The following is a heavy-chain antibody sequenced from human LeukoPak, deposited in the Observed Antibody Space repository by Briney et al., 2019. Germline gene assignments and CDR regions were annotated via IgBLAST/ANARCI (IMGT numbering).Heavy chain of an antibody. CDR2: IRYDGSNK. V-gene: IGHV3-30*02. J-gene: IGHJ3*02. Sequence: GGSLRLSCAASGFTFSSYGMHWVRKAPGKGLEWVAFIRYDGSNKYYADSVKGRFTISRDNSKNTLYLQMNSLRAEDTAVYYCASRGSTSCYTRCEDAFDIWGQGTMVTVSS. CDR3: ASRGSTSCYTRCEDAFDI. CDR1: GFTFSSYG. D-gene: IGHD2-2*02.